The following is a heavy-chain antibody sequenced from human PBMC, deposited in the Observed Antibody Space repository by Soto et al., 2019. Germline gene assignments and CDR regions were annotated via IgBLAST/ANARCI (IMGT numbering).Heavy chain of an antibody. Sequence: GESLKISCKGSGYSFTSYWIGWVRQMPGKGLEWMGIIYPGDSDTRYSPSFQGQVTISADTSKNQFSLQLNSVTPEDTAVYYCARDRAQYGMDVWGQGTTVTVSS. J-gene: IGHJ6*02. CDR1: GYSFTSYW. CDR3: ARDRAQYGMDV. D-gene: IGHD3-10*01. V-gene: IGHV5-51*01. CDR2: IYPGDSDT.